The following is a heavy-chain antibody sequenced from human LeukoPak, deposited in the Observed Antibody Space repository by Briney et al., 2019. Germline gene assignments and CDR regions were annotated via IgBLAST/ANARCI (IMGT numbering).Heavy chain of an antibody. CDR2: INLNSGGT. J-gene: IGHJ5*02. D-gene: IGHD5-18*01. CDR1: RYTFARYG. CDR3: ASLDVDTATYWFDP. Sequence: GASVKLSCKASRYTFARYGISWVRQAPGRGLEWMGWINLNSGGTNSAQKFQGRVTMTRDTSISTAYMELSRLRSDDTAVYYCASLDVDTATYWFDPWGQGTLVTVSS. V-gene: IGHV1-2*02.